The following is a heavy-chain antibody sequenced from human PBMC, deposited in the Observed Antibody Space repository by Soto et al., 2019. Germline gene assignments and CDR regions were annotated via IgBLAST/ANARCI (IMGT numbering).Heavy chain of an antibody. CDR3: ARALGYSYGYYFDY. J-gene: IGHJ4*02. CDR2: IYYSGST. CDR1: GGSISSYS. D-gene: IGHD5-18*01. V-gene: IGHV4-59*08. Sequence: EESSETLSLTCTVSGGSISSYSWSWIRQPPGKGLEWIGYIYYSGSTNYNPSLKSRVTISVDTSKNQFSLKLSSVTAADTAVYYCARALGYSYGYYFDYWGQGTLVTVSS.